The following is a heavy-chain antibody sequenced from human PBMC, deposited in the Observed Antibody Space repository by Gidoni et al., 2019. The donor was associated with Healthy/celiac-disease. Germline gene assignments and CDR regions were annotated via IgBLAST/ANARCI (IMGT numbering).Heavy chain of an antibody. CDR2: IIPIFGTA. Sequence: QVQLVQSGAEVKKPGSSVKVSCKASGGTFSSYAISWVRQAPGQGLEWMGGIIPIFGTANYAQKFQGRVTITADEATSADSMDLGSLRSEDTALYYCARPSRPAVGPPSLGQLVRWMDVWGQGTTVTVSS. J-gene: IGHJ6*02. D-gene: IGHD6-6*01. V-gene: IGHV1-69*01. CDR3: ARPSRPAVGPPSLGQLVRWMDV. CDR1: GGTFSSYA.